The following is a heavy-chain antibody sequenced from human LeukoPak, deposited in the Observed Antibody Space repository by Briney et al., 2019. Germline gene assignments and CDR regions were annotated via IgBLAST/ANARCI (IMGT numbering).Heavy chain of an antibody. CDR1: GFTFSNYG. D-gene: IGHD4-17*01. CDR3: ARAGTTVTDKFDY. J-gene: IGHJ4*02. V-gene: IGHV3-30*02. Sequence: GGSLRLSCAASGFTFSNYGMHWVRQAPGKGLEWVSFIRYDGNNKYYADSVKGRFTISRDNSKNTLYLQMNSLRAEDTAVYYCARAGTTVTDKFDYWGQGTLVTVSS. CDR2: IRYDGNNK.